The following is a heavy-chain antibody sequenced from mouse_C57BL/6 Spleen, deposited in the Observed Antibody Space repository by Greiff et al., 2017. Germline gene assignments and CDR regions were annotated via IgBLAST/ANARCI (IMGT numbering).Heavy chain of an antibody. CDR1: GFNIKDYY. V-gene: IGHV14-2*01. Sequence: VQLQQSGAELVKPGASVKLSCTASGFNIKDYYMHWVKQRTEQGLEWIGRIDPEDGATKYAPKFQGKATITADTSSNTAYLQLSSLTSADTAVYYGAGSRCYDYGSSRDAMDYWGQGTSVTVSS. D-gene: IGHD1-1*01. CDR3: AGSRCYDYGSSRDAMDY. CDR2: IDPEDGAT. J-gene: IGHJ4*01.